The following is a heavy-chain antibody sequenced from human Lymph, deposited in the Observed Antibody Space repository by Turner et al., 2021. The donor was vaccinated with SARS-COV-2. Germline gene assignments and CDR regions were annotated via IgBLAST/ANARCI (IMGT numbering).Heavy chain of an antibody. D-gene: IGHD1-26*01. CDR2: ISYDGFNK. J-gene: IGHJ3*02. CDR1: GFTFSTYA. V-gene: IGHV3-30*04. CDR3: ARGSGSYLSAFDI. Sequence: QVQLVATGGGVVQPERLMRLACAASGFTFSTYAIHWVRQAPGKGLEWVAVISYDGFNKYYSDSVKGQFTISRDNSKNTLYLQMSSLRAEDTAVYYCARGSGSYLSAFDIWGQGTMVTVSS.